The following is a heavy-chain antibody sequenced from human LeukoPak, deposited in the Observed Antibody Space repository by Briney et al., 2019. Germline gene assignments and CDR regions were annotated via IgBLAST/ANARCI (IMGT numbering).Heavy chain of an antibody. J-gene: IGHJ5*02. D-gene: IGHD3-22*01. CDR1: GVSFSGYY. CDR2: INHSGST. Sequence: SETLSLTCAVYGVSFSGYYWSWIRQSPGKGLEWIGEINHSGSTNYNPSLKSRVTISVDTSKNQFSLKLSSVTAADTAVYYCARGRPYYYDSSGRFDPWGQGTLVTVSS. CDR3: ARGRPYYYDSSGRFDP. V-gene: IGHV4-34*01.